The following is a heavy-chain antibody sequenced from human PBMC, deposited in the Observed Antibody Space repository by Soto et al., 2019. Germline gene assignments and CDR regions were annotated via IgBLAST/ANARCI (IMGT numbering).Heavy chain of an antibody. CDR1: GGSISRNVYY. Sequence: QVQLQEWGPGLVKPSQTLSLTCSVSGGSISRNVYYWTWMRQHPGKGLEWIGYIYYAGSTYYNPSLKSRVTISLDTSKYPFSLKVTSVTAADTAVYYCARGLTTLYYFDSWGQGALVTVSS. CDR3: ARGLTTLYYFDS. V-gene: IGHV4-31*03. CDR2: IYYAGST. D-gene: IGHD1-1*01. J-gene: IGHJ4*02.